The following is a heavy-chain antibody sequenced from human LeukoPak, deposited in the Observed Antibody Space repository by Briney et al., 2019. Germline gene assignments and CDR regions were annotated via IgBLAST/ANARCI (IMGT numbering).Heavy chain of an antibody. V-gene: IGHV2-5*01. Sequence: SGPTLVNPTQTLTLTCTFSGFPLSPRGVGVGWIRDPPGKTLEWLVLIYCNDDEHYSPSIKSRLTITKDTTKKQVILTMTNMDPVDTATDNCAHSPQIGYCSSTSCLKWFDPWGQGTLVTVSS. CDR3: AHSPQIGYCSSTSCLKWFDP. CDR2: IYCNDDE. D-gene: IGHD2-2*01. CDR1: GFPLSPRGVG. J-gene: IGHJ5*02.